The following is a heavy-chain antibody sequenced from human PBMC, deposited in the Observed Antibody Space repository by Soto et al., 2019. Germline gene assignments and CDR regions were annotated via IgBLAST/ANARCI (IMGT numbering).Heavy chain of an antibody. CDR3: ARLVKGFSGYYRPVWYFDY. D-gene: IGHD3-22*01. V-gene: IGHV4-30-4*01. CDR2: IYYSGST. J-gene: IGHJ4*02. CDR1: GGSISSGDYY. Sequence: PSETLSLTCTVSGGSISSGDYYWSWIRQPPGKGLEWIGYIYYSGSTYYNPSLKSRVTISVDTSKNQFSLKLSSVTAADTAVYYCARLVKGFSGYYRPVWYFDYWGQGTLVTVSS.